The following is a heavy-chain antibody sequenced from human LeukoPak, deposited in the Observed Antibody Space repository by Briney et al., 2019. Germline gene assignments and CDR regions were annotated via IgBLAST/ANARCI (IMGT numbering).Heavy chain of an antibody. J-gene: IGHJ4*02. V-gene: IGHV1-2*02. D-gene: IGHD2-21*02. CDR2: INPNSGGT. CDR1: GYTFTGYY. Sequence: RASVKVSCKASGYTFTGYYMHWVRQAPGQGLEWMGWINPNSGGTNYAQKFQGRVTMTRDTSNSTAYMELSRLSSDDTAVYYCAKDRGDSYGDLDYWGQGTLVTVSS. CDR3: AKDRGDSYGDLDY.